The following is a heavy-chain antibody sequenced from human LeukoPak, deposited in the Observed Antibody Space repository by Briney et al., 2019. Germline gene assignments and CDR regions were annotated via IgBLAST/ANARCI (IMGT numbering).Heavy chain of an antibody. V-gene: IGHV3-23*01. CDR2: ISGSGGST. D-gene: IGHD3-22*01. J-gene: IGHJ4*02. Sequence: GGSLRLSCAASGFTFSNYAMNWVRQAPGRGLEWVSAISGSGGSTYYADSVKGRFTISRDNSKNTLYLQMNSLRAEDTAVYYCAKDHAMIHVDYWGQGTLVTVSS. CDR1: GFTFSNYA. CDR3: AKDHAMIHVDY.